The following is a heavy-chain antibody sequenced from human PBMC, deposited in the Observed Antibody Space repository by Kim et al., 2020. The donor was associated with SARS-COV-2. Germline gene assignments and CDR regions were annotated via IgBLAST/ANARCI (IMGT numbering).Heavy chain of an antibody. CDR3: AKVPWGLAPDAFDI. J-gene: IGHJ3*02. CDR2: ISYDGSNK. V-gene: IGHV3-30*18. CDR1: GFTFSSYG. D-gene: IGHD7-27*01. Sequence: GGSLRLSCAASGFTFSSYGMHWVRQAPGKGLEWVAVISYDGSNKYYADSVKGRFTISRDNSKNTLYLQMNSLRAEDTAVYYCAKVPWGLAPDAFDIWGQGTMVTVSS.